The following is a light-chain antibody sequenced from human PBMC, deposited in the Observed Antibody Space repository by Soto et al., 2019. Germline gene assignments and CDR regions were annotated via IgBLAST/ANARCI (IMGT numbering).Light chain of an antibody. CDR3: GTWDSSLNIFV. V-gene: IGLV1-51*02. Sequence: QSVVTQPPFVSAAPGHKVTMSCSGGSSNIGNYFVSWHQQIPGTAPKLVIYENDKRPSGIPDRFSGSKSGTSATLGITGLQTGDDADYYCGTWDSSLNIFVFGTGTKVTVL. CDR1: SSNIGNYF. J-gene: IGLJ1*01. CDR2: END.